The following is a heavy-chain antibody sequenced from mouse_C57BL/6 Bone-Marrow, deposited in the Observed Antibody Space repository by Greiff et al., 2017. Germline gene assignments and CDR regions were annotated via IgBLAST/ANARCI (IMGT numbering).Heavy chain of an antibody. D-gene: IGHD2-2*01. CDR1: GFTFSSYG. J-gene: IGHJ4*01. CDR2: ISSGGSYT. V-gene: IGHV5-6*02. CDR3: ARHWLRARDY. Sequence: DVKLVESGGDLVKPGGSLKLSCAASGFTFSSYGMSWVRQTPDKRLEWVATISSGGSYTYYPASVKGRFTLSRDNAKNTLYLQMSSLKSEDTAMYYCARHWLRARDYWGQGTSVTVSS.